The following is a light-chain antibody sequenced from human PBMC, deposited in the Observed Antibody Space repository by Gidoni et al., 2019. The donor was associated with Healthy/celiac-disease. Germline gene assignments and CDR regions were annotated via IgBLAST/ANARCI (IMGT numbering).Light chain of an antibody. V-gene: IGKV3-11*01. CDR1: QSFSSY. J-gene: IGKJ5*01. Sequence: EILLTQSPATLSLSPGERATLSCRASQSFSSYLAWYQKKPGQAPRLLIYDASNRATGIPARFSGSGSGTDFTLTISSLEPEDFAVYYCQQRSNWPTFGQGTRLEIK. CDR3: QQRSNWPT. CDR2: DAS.